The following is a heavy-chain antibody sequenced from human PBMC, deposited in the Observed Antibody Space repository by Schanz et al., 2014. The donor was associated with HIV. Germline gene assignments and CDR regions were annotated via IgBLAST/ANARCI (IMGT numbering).Heavy chain of an antibody. Sequence: EVQQVLESGGGLVQPGGSLRLSCAASGISLTNNAMTWVRQAPGKGLEWVSAISGSSITYSADSVKGRFTISRDNSKNTLYLQMNSLRAEDTAVYYCAKTTWGRRVDAFDIWGQGTMVTVSS. V-gene: IGHV3-23*01. D-gene: IGHD3-16*01. J-gene: IGHJ3*02. CDR2: ISGSSIT. CDR3: AKTTWGRRVDAFDI. CDR1: GISLTNNA.